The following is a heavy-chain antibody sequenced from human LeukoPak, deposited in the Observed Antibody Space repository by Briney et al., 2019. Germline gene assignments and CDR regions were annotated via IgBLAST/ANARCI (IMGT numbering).Heavy chain of an antibody. CDR3: ARLGAGPTYYDFWSGYSSFYFDY. V-gene: IGHV4-39*02. D-gene: IGHD3-3*01. Sequence: NASETLSLTCTVSGGSTSSGNYYWGWIRQPPGKGLEWIGGVSSSGNTYYNPSLKSRITIPIDTSKNHFSLKLSSVSAADTAVYYCARLGAGPTYYDFWSGYSSFYFDYWGQGTLVTVSS. CDR2: VSSSGNT. J-gene: IGHJ4*02. CDR1: GGSTSSGNYY.